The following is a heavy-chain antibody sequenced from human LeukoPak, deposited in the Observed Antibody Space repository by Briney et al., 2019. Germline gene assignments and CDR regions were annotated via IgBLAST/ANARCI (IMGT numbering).Heavy chain of an antibody. J-gene: IGHJ4*02. CDR1: GGTFSSYA. D-gene: IGHD3-3*01. Sequence: SVKVSCKASGGTFSSYAISWVRQASGQGLEWMGGIIPIFGTANYAQKFQGRVTITTDESTSTAYMELSSLRSEDTAVYYRARGYDFWSGYRGGYFDYWGQGTLVTVSS. V-gene: IGHV1-69*05. CDR3: ARGYDFWSGYRGGYFDY. CDR2: IIPIFGTA.